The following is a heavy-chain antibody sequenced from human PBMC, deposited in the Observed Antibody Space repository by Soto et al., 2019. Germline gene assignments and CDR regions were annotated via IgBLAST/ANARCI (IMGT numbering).Heavy chain of an antibody. Sequence: GGSLRLSCAASGFTFSSYWMSWVRQAPGKGLEWVANIKQDGSEKYYVDSVKGRFTISRDNAKNSLYLQMKSLRAEDTAVYYCAREGSSTSHWMYYYYMDVWGKGTTVTVSS. D-gene: IGHD2-2*01. CDR1: GFTFSSYW. CDR2: IKQDGSEK. CDR3: AREGSSTSHWMYYYYMDV. V-gene: IGHV3-7*01. J-gene: IGHJ6*03.